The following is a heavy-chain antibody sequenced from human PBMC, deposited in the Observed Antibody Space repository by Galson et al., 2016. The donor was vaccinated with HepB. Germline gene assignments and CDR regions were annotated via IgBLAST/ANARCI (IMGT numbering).Heavy chain of an antibody. J-gene: IGHJ6*02. D-gene: IGHD3-3*01. V-gene: IGHV6-1*01. CDR2: TFYRSRWRS. CDR3: VRAVPNWNYGMDV. CDR1: GDSVSGNSVA. Sequence: CAISGDSVSGNSVAWMWIRQSPSRGLEWLGRTFYRSRWRSEFAESVKGRIVIDPDTSKSQFSLQLNSVTPEDTATYYCVRAVPNWNYGMDVWGQGTTVTVSS.